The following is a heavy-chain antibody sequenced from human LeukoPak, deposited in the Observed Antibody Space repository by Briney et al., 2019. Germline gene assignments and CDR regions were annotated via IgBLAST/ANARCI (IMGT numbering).Heavy chain of an antibody. CDR2: INHSGST. D-gene: IGHD3-16*02. J-gene: IGHJ4*02. CDR3: ARGPTYYDYAWGSYRSRPFDY. CDR1: GGSFSGYY. V-gene: IGHV4-34*01. Sequence: PSETLSLTCAVYGGSFSGYYWSWIRQPPGKGLEWIGEINHSGSTNYNPSLKSRVTISVDTSKNQFSLKLSSVTAADTAVYYCARGPTYYDYAWGSYRSRPFDYWGQGTLVTVSS.